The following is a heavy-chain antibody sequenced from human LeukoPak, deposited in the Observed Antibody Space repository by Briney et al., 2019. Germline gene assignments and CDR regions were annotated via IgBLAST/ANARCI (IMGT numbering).Heavy chain of an antibody. CDR2: ISSSSSYI. Sequence: TGGSLRLSCAASGFTFSSYSMNWVRQAPGKGLEWVSSISSSSSYIYYADSVKGRFTISRDNAKNSLYLQMNSLRAEDTAVYYCARVVDYGDYGRRELTDDYWGQGTLVTVSS. CDR3: ARVVDYGDYGRRELTDDY. D-gene: IGHD4-17*01. V-gene: IGHV3-21*01. J-gene: IGHJ4*02. CDR1: GFTFSSYS.